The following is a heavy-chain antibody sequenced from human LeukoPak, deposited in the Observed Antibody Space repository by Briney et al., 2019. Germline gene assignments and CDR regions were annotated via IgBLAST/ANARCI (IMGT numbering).Heavy chain of an antibody. J-gene: IGHJ4*02. CDR3: ATRGTYYYDNSGYWGFDY. D-gene: IGHD3-22*01. Sequence: PTGGSLRLSCAASGFTFSSYAMSWVRQAPGKGLEWVSATSGSGGGTYYADSVKGRFTISRDNSKNTLYLQMNSLRAEDTAVYYCATRGTYYYDNSGYWGFDYWGQGTLVTVSS. CDR1: GFTFSSYA. V-gene: IGHV3-23*01. CDR2: TSGSGGGT.